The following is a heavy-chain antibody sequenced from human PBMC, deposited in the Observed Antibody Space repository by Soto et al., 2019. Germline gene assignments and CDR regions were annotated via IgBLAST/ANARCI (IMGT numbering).Heavy chain of an antibody. J-gene: IGHJ2*01. V-gene: IGHV3-33*01. D-gene: IGHD3-10*01. CDR2: IWYDGSNK. CDR1: GFTFSSYG. CDR3: ARGYGSGSLTLDL. Sequence: QVQLVESGGGVVQPGRSLRLSCAASGFTFSSYGMHWVRQAPGKGLEWVAVIWYDGSNKYYADSVKGRFTISRDNSKNTLYLQMNSLRAEDTAVYYCARGYGSGSLTLDLWGRGTLVTVSS.